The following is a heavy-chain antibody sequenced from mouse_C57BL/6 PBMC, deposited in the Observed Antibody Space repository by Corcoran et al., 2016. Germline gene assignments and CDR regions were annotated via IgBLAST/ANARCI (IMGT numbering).Heavy chain of an antibody. CDR3: ATYEPYFDY. V-gene: IGHV9-3*01. CDR1: GYTFTTYG. J-gene: IGHJ2*01. D-gene: IGHD2-12*01. Sequence: QIQLVQSGPELTKPGETVKISCKASGYTFTTYGLSWVKQAPGKGLKWMGWINTYSGVPTYADDFKGRFAFSLETSASTAYLQINNLKNEDTATYFCATYEPYFDYWGQGTTLTVSS. CDR2: INTYSGVP.